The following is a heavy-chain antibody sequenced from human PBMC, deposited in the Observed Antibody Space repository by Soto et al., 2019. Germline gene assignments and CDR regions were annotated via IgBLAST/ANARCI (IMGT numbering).Heavy chain of an antibody. CDR1: GWSFSANY. V-gene: IGHV4-34*01. CDR3: ASARFDY. Sequence: TLSLTCAVYGWSFSANYWTWIRQPPGKGLEWVGEIDHRGNTNYGPSLTNRISISVDASKNQFSLNLHSVTAADTAIYYCASARFDYWGRGILDTVSS. CDR2: IDHRGNT. J-gene: IGHJ4*02.